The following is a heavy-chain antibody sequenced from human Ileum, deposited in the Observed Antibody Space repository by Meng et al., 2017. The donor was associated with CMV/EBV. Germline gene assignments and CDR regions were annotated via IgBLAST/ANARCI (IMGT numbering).Heavy chain of an antibody. D-gene: IGHD1-26*01. Sequence: QVQLHQWGAGLLKPSETLSLTCGVNGGSFSSFSWTWIRQPPGKGPEWIGDINHRGTTNYSPSLKSRVTISIDTSKKQFSLRLSSLTAADTAVYYCTRGRVGDWGFDFWGQGTLVTVSS. CDR3: TRGRVGDWGFDF. CDR1: GGSFSSFS. J-gene: IGHJ4*02. CDR2: INHRGTT. V-gene: IGHV4-34*01.